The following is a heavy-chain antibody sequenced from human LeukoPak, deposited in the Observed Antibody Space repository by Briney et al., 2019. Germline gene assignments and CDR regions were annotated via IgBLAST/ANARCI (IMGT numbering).Heavy chain of an antibody. CDR1: GFTFSSYA. CDR3: AKDLFAMTGYFDS. Sequence: GGSLRLSCAASGFTFSSYAMSWVRQAPGKGLEWVSAIGGSGGSTYYADSVKGRFTISRDNSKNTLYLQMNSLRAEDTAVYYCAKDLFAMTGYFDSWGQGTLVTVSS. D-gene: IGHD3-10*02. V-gene: IGHV3-23*01. CDR2: IGGSGGST. J-gene: IGHJ4*02.